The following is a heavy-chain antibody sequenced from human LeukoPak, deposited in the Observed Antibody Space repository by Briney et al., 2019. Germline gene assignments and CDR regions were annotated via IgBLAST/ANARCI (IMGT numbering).Heavy chain of an antibody. J-gene: IGHJ4*02. CDR2: MNPNSGNT. V-gene: IGHV1-8*01. CDR3: ARGQSSLLWFGELIPPNDY. D-gene: IGHD3-10*01. Sequence: ASVKVSRKASGYTFTSYDINWVRQATGQGLEWMGWMNPNSGNTGYAQKFQGRVTMTRNTSISTAYMELSSLRSEDTAVYYCARGQSSLLWFGELIPPNDYWGQGTLVTVSS. CDR1: GYTFTSYD.